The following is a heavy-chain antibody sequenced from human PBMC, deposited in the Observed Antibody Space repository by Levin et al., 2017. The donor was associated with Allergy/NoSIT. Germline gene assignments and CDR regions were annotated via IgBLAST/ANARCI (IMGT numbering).Heavy chain of an antibody. D-gene: IGHD2-2*01. Sequence: PGGSLRLSCAASGFTFSDYSMNWVRQAPGKGLEWVSYISSSSNTIKHADSVKGRFTISRDNAKTSLHLQMNSLRDEDTAVYYCVRDRHCVTTSCDTYFHYGLDVWGQGITVTVSS. J-gene: IGHJ6*02. CDR3: VRDRHCVTTSCDTYFHYGLDV. CDR2: ISSSSNTI. V-gene: IGHV3-48*02. CDR1: GFTFSDYS.